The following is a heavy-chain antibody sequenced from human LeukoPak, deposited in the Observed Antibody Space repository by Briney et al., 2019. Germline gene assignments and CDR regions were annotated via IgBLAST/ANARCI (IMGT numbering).Heavy chain of an antibody. CDR3: VRGGPQPGIAAAGFDS. CDR1: GYTFTRYY. V-gene: IGHV1-46*01. Sequence: ASVKVSCKASGYTFTRYYMQWVRQAPGQGLEWMGIINPSGGSTSYTQKFQGRVTMTRDTSTSTVYMELSSLRSEDTAVYYCVRGGPQPGIAAAGFDSWAREPWSPSPQ. CDR2: INPSGGST. J-gene: IGHJ4*02. D-gene: IGHD6-13*01.